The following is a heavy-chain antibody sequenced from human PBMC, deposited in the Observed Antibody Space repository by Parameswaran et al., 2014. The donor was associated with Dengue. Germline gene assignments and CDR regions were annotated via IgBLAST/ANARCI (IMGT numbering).Heavy chain of an antibody. Sequence: VRQAPGKALEWLAVIYWDDDKRYSPSLKTRLTITKDTSKNEVVLTLTNMDPADTATYYCAHGPTYWSAPLKYWGQGRLGHRLL. CDR2: IYWDDDK. CDR3: AHGPTYWSAPLKY. D-gene: IGHD3-3*01. J-gene: IGHJ4*02. V-gene: IGHV2-5*02.